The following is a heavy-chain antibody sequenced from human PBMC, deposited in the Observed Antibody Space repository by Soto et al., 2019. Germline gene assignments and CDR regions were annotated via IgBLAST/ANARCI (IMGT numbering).Heavy chain of an antibody. CDR1: GYTFTSYA. CDR2: MNAGNGNT. V-gene: IGHV1-3*01. D-gene: IGHD2-15*01. Sequence: NASGYTFTSYAMHWVRQAPGQRLEWMGWMNAGNGNTKYSQKFQGRVTITRDTSASTAYMELSSLRSEDTAVYYCARDSLQTGSDAFDICGQGTMVTVSS. J-gene: IGHJ3*02. CDR3: ARDSLQTGSDAFDI.